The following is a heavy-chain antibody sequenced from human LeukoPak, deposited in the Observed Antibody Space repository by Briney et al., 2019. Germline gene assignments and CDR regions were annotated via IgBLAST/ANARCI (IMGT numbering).Heavy chain of an antibody. D-gene: IGHD5-24*01. CDR2: ISGSGGST. CDR3: AREMATQDYYYYGMDV. CDR1: GFTFSSYA. V-gene: IGHV3-23*01. J-gene: IGHJ6*02. Sequence: GGSLRLSCAASGFTFSSYAMSWVRQAPGKGLEWVSAISGSGGSTYYADSVKGRFTISRDNSKNTLYLQMNSLRAEDTAVYYCAREMATQDYYYYGMDVWGQGTTVTVSS.